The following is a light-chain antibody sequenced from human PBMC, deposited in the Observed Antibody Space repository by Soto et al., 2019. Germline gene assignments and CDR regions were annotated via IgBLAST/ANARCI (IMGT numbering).Light chain of an antibody. Sequence: DIQMTQSPSTLSASVGDRVTITCRASQTITRWMAWYQQKPGKAPKLLIYDASTLESGVPSRFSGSRSGTEFTLTISSLQPDDFATYYCHQYDSYSTFGQGTKVDIK. V-gene: IGKV1-5*01. J-gene: IGKJ1*01. CDR2: DAS. CDR3: HQYDSYST. CDR1: QTITRW.